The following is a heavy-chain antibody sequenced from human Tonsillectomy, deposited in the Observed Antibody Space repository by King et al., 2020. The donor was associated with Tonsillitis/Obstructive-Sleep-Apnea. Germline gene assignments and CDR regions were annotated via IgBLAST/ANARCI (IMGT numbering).Heavy chain of an antibody. V-gene: IGHV2-5*02. CDR3: ANINDEMYYDFWSGYYTGTTTFDY. CDR2: IYWDEDK. D-gene: IGHD3-3*01. Sequence: TLKESGPTLVKPTQTLTLTCTFSGFSLSTSGVGVVWIRQPPGKALELLALIYWDEDKRDSPSLKSRCTITKETSKNQVVLTMTNMDPVDTATYYCANINDEMYYDFWSGYYTGTTTFDYWGQGTLVTVSS. CDR1: GFSLSTSGVG. J-gene: IGHJ4*02.